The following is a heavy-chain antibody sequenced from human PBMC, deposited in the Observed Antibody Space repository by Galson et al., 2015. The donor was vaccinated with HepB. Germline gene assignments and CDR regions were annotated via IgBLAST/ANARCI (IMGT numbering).Heavy chain of an antibody. CDR3: TTTYYYDGSSRRARDYFDF. CDR2: IKSRTDGETT. V-gene: IGHV3-15*01. D-gene: IGHD3-22*01. CDR1: GFTFSNAW. J-gene: IGHJ4*02. Sequence: SLRLSCAASGFTFSNAWMSWVRQAAGEGLEWVGRIKSRTDGETTDYAAPVKGRFTISRDDAKNTLYLQINSLKIEDTAVYYCTTTYYYDGSSRRARDYFDFWGQGALVTVSS.